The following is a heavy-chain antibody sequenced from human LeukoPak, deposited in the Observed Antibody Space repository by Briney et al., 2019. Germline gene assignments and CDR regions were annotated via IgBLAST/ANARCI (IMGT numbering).Heavy chain of an antibody. D-gene: IGHD6-13*01. J-gene: IGHJ4*02. CDR2: IYYSGST. CDR3: ARGRILAAAGTGYFDY. Sequence: PSETLPLTCTVSGGSVSSCSWNWIRQPPGKGLEWIGHIYYSGSTNYNPSLKSRVTMSVDTSKNQFSLKLSSVTAADTAVYYCARGRILAAAGTGYFDYWGQGTLVTVSS. CDR1: GGSVSSCS. V-gene: IGHV4-59*02.